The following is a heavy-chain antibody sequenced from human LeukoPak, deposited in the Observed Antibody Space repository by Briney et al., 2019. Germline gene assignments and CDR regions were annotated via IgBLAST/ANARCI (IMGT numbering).Heavy chain of an antibody. CDR2: ISSNGGTT. J-gene: IGHJ6*02. CDR1: GFTFSSYA. Sequence: GGSLRLSCSASGFTFSSYAMHWVRQAPGKGLEHVSAISSNGGTTYYADSVKGRFTISRDNSKNTLYLQMSSLRAEDTAVYYCVKPVAATLFNGMDVWGLGTTVTVSS. CDR3: VKPVAATLFNGMDV. V-gene: IGHV3-64D*06. D-gene: IGHD2-15*01.